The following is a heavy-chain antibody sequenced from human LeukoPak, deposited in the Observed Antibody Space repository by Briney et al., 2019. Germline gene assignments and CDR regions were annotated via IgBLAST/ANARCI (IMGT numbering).Heavy chain of an antibody. J-gene: IGHJ5*02. Sequence: SETLSLTCAVYGGSFSGYYWSWIRQPAGKGLEWIGRIYTSGSTNYNPSLKSRVTMSVDTSKNQFSLKLSSVTAADTAVYYCARARIAVAGIDWFDPWGQGTLVTVSS. CDR3: ARARIAVAGIDWFDP. CDR1: GGSFSGYY. V-gene: IGHV4-59*10. D-gene: IGHD6-19*01. CDR2: IYTSGST.